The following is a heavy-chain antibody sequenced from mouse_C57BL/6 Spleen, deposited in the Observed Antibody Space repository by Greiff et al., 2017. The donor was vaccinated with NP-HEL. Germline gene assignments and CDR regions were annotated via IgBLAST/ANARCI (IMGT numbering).Heavy chain of an antibody. J-gene: IGHJ2*01. V-gene: IGHV5-17*01. CDR2: ISSGSSTI. CDR1: GFTFSDYG. Sequence: EVKLVESGGGLVKPGGSLKLSCAASGFTFSDYGMHWVRQAPEKGLEWVAYISSGSSTIYYADTVKGRFTISRDNAKNTLFLQMTSLRSEDTAMYYCAREGLTLFDYWGQGTTLTVSS. CDR3: AREGLTLFDY. D-gene: IGHD3-3*01.